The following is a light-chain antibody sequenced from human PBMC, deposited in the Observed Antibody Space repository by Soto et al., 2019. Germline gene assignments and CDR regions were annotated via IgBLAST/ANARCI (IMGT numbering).Light chain of an antibody. CDR1: DTDVGAYNY. CDR2: EVT. J-gene: IGLJ3*02. Sequence: QSALTQPASVSGSPGQSITISCTGTDTDVGAYNYVSWYQQHPGKAPKLLICEVTSRPSGVSHRFSGSKSGNTASLTISGPQAEYEAHYYCHSYTNSRRWVFGGGTKVTVL. CDR3: HSYTNSRRWV. V-gene: IGLV2-14*01.